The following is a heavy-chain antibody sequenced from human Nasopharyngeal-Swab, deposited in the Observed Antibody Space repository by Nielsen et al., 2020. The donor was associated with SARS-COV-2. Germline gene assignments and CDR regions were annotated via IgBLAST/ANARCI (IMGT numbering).Heavy chain of an antibody. CDR3: ARGSRSGINNYSSGWYFSDY. Sequence: PGKGLEWIGEINHSGSTNYNPSLKSRVTISVDTSNNQFSLKLSSVTAADTAVYYCARGSRSGINNYSSGWYFSDYWGQGALVTVSS. J-gene: IGHJ4*02. CDR2: INHSGST. D-gene: IGHD6-19*01. V-gene: IGHV4-34*01.